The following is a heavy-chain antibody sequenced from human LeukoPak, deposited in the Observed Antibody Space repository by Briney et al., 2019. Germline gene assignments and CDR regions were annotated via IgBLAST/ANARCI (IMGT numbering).Heavy chain of an antibody. CDR1: GYSFTSYW. Sequence: GASVKISCKGSGYSFTSYWIGWVRQMPGKGLEWMGIIYPGDSDTRYSPSFQGQVTISADKSISTAYLQWSSLKASDTAMYYCARGPGGGSSSLFRWFDPWGQGTLVTVSS. V-gene: IGHV5-51*01. J-gene: IGHJ5*02. CDR3: ARGPGGGSSSLFRWFDP. CDR2: IYPGDSDT. D-gene: IGHD6-6*01.